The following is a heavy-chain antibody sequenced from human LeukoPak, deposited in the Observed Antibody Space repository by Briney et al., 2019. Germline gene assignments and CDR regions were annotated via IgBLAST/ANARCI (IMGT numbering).Heavy chain of an antibody. Sequence: ASVKVSFKASGYTSSTYGISWVRQAPGQGLEWMAWISAYNGNTNYAQKFQGRVTMTTDTSTSTAYMELKSLRSDDTAVYYCARDPRKTYSSGWYYFDYWGQGTLVTVSS. D-gene: IGHD6-19*01. V-gene: IGHV1-18*01. CDR2: ISAYNGNT. CDR1: GYTSSTYG. J-gene: IGHJ4*02. CDR3: ARDPRKTYSSGWYYFDY.